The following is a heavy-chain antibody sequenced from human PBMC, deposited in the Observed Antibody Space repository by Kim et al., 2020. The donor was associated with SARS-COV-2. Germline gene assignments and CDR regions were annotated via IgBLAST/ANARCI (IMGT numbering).Heavy chain of an antibody. CDR1: GFTFSSYA. V-gene: IGHV3-23*01. D-gene: IGHD1-26*01. CDR3: AKLGTGSPQRGEGVN. Sequence: GGSLRLSCAASGFTFSSYAMSWVRQAPGRGLEWVSAISGTGVTTYYADSVKGRFTISRDNSKNTLYLQMNSPRAEDTAVYFCAKLGTGSPQRGEGVNWGQGILVTVSS. CDR2: ISGTGVTT. J-gene: IGHJ4*02.